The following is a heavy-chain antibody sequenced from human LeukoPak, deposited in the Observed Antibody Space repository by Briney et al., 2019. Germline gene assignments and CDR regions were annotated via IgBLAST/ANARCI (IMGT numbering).Heavy chain of an antibody. CDR1: GGSFSGYY. D-gene: IGHD1-26*01. J-gene: IGHJ3*02. Sequence: KTSETLSLTCVVYGGSFSGYYWSWIRQPPGKGLEWIGEINHSGSTNYNPSLKSRVTISVDTSKNQFSLKLRSVTAADTAVYYCARVSWEMGDAFDIWGQGTMVTVSS. CDR3: ARVSWEMGDAFDI. CDR2: INHSGST. V-gene: IGHV4-34*01.